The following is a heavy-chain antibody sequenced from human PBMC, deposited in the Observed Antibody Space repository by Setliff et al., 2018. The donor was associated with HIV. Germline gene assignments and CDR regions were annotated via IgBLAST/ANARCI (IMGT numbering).Heavy chain of an antibody. Sequence: GSLRLSCAASGFRFSTYWMSWVRQAPGKGLEWVANIKQDGSEKYYVDSVKGRFTLSRDNAKKALYLQMNSLRAEDTAVYYCARGGMARHNSWSRRRTYYYYYMDVWGKGTTVTVSS. J-gene: IGHJ6*03. CDR1: GFRFSTYW. CDR2: IKQDGSEK. CDR3: ARGGMARHNSWSRRRTYYYYYMDV. D-gene: IGHD3-3*01. V-gene: IGHV3-7*01.